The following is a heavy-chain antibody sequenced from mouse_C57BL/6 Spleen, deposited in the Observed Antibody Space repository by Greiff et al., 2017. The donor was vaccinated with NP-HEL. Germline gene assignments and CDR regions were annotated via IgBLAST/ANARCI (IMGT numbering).Heavy chain of an antibody. CDR2: INPYNGGT. CDR3: ARRDGYPLWYFDV. CDR1: GYTFTDYY. V-gene: IGHV1-19*01. D-gene: IGHD2-3*01. Sequence: VQLQQSGPVLVKPGASVKMSCKASGYTFTDYYMNWVKQSHGKSLEWIGVINPYNGGTSYNQKFKGKATLTVDKSSSTAYMELNSLTSEDSAVYYCARRDGYPLWYFDVWGTGTTVTVSS. J-gene: IGHJ1*03.